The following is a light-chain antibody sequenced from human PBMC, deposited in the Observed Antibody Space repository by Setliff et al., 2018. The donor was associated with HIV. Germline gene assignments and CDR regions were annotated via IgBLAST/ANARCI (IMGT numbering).Light chain of an antibody. CDR1: TSDVGGYNY. J-gene: IGLJ1*01. V-gene: IGLV2-14*01. CDR3: SSYAITNTLP. Sequence: QSVLAQPASVSGSPAQSITISCTGTTSDVGGYNYVSWYQQHPGKAPKLIICEVRNRPSGVSDRFSGSKSGNTASLTISGLQAEDEADYYCSSYAITNTLPFGTGTKVTVL. CDR2: EVR.